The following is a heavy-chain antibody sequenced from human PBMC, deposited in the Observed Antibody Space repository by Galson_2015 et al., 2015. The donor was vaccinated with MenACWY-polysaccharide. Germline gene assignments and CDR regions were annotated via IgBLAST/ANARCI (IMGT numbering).Heavy chain of an antibody. D-gene: IGHD6-13*01. Sequence: SVKVSCKASGYTFNNYYVHWVRLAPGQGLEWMGLINPSGGNRTHGSHTSYAQKFQGRVSMTRDTSTSTVYMDLGSLTNEDTALYYCTRDLRVAAAGVIEFWGQGTQVTVFS. V-gene: IGHV1-46*02. CDR2: INPSGGNRTHGSHT. CDR1: GYTFNNYY. CDR3: TRDLRVAAAGVIEF. J-gene: IGHJ1*01.